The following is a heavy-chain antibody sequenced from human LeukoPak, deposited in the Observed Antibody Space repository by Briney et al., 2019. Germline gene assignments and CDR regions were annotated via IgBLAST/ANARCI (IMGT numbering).Heavy chain of an antibody. CDR2: IKQDGSEK. V-gene: IGHV3-7*03. D-gene: IGHD1-14*01. Sequence: GGSLRLSCAASTFTFSNYWMSWVRQAPGKGLEWVANIKQDGSEKYYVDSVKGRFTISRDNAKTSLYLQMNSLRAEDTAVYYCARDVLAAGATGTFDIWGQGTMVTVSS. J-gene: IGHJ3*02. CDR1: TFTFSNYW. CDR3: ARDVLAAGATGTFDI.